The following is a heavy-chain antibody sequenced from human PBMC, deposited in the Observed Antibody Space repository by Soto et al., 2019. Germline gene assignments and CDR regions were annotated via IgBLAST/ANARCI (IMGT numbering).Heavy chain of an antibody. V-gene: IGHV1-2*02. CDR2: INPDGGGT. CDR3: ARDRPVKYSYGHPGRLYYDASDI. J-gene: IGHJ3*02. D-gene: IGHD5-18*01. CDR1: GYTFTSYY. Sequence: ASVKVSCKASGYTFTSYYIHWVRQAPGQGLEWVGWINPDGGGTKYAQKFQGRVTMTRSTYFTIAYLELSSLRSDDTAVYYCARDRPVKYSYGHPGRLYYDASDIWAQGTMVTV.